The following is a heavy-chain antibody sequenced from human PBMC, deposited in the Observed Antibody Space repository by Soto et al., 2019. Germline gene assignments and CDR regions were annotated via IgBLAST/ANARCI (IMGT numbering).Heavy chain of an antibody. CDR3: ARHQIAARLPIYYYGMDV. Sequence: GESLKISCKGSGYSFTSYWIGWVRQMPGKDLEWMGIIYPGDSDTRYSPSFQGQVTISADKSISTAYLQWSSLKASDTAMYYCARHQIAARLPIYYYGMDVWGQGTTVTVSS. CDR2: IYPGDSDT. D-gene: IGHD6-6*01. CDR1: GYSFTSYW. V-gene: IGHV5-51*01. J-gene: IGHJ6*02.